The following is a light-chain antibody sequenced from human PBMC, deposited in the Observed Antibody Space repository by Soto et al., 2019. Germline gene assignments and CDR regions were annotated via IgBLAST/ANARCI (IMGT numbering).Light chain of an antibody. CDR3: QQYNSWWT. Sequence: DIQMTQSPSTLSASVGDRVTITCRASQSISSWLAWYQQKPGKAPNLLIYDASSLESGVPSRFSGSGSGTEFTLTISSLQPDDFATYYCQQYNSWWTFGQGTKVEIK. CDR2: DAS. CDR1: QSISSW. J-gene: IGKJ1*01. V-gene: IGKV1-5*01.